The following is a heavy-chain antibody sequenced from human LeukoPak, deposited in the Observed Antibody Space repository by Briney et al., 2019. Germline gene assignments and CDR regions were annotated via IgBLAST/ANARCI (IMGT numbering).Heavy chain of an antibody. D-gene: IGHD2-2*01. CDR3: AKEEGYCSSTSCPDAFVS. CDR1: GFTFSSYG. CDR2: ISYDGSNK. Sequence: PGRSLRLSCAASGFTFSSYGMHGGRQAPGKGLEWGAVISYDGSNKYYADSVKGRFTISRDNSKNTLYLQMNSLRAEDTAVYYCAKEEGYCSSTSCPDAFVSGAKGQWSPSRQ. V-gene: IGHV3-30*18. J-gene: IGHJ3*02.